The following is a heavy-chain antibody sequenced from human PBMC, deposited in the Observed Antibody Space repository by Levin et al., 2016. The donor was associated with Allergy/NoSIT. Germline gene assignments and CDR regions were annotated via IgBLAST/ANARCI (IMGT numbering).Heavy chain of an antibody. D-gene: IGHD7-27*01. Sequence: VRQAPGKGLEWVAVISYDGSQEYYADSVKGRFSISRDNSKNTLYLQMNSLRAEDTAVYYCVRGPWGLRNFDYWGQGTLVTVSS. CDR3: VRGPWGLRNFDY. CDR2: ISYDGSQE. J-gene: IGHJ4*02. V-gene: IGHV3-30-3*01.